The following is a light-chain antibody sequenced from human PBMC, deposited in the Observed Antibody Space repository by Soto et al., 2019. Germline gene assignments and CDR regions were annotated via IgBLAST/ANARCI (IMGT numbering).Light chain of an antibody. CDR2: AAS. J-gene: IGKJ1*01. CDR3: QQSYSPLWT. Sequence: DIQMTQSTSSLSASVGDRVTITCRASQTISSYLNWYQQKPGKAPKLLIYAASSLQSGVPSRFSGSGSGTDFTLTISSLQPEDFATYYCQQSYSPLWTFGQGTKVEIK. CDR1: QTISSY. V-gene: IGKV1-39*01.